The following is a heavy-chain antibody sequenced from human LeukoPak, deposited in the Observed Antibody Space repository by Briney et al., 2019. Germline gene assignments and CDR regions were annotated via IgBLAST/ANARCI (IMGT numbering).Heavy chain of an antibody. CDR3: ARDLPTIPKLLWFGEARYDAFDI. CDR1: GYTFTGYY. Sequence: ASVKVSCKASGYTFTGYYMYWVRQAPGQGLEWMGWINPNSGGTNYAQKFQGRVTMTRDTSISTAYMGLRRLRSDDTAVYYCARDLPTIPKLLWFGEARYDAFDIWGQGTMVTVSS. V-gene: IGHV1-2*02. CDR2: INPNSGGT. D-gene: IGHD3-10*01. J-gene: IGHJ3*02.